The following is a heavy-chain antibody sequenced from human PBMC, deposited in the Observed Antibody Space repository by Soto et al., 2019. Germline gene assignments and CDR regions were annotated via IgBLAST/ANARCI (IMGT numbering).Heavy chain of an antibody. CDR2: ISYDGSNK. CDR1: GFTFSGYG. V-gene: IGHV3-30*18. CDR3: AKDRNFWSGYSQQIDY. J-gene: IGHJ4*02. D-gene: IGHD3-3*01. Sequence: GGSLRLSCAASGFTFSGYGMHWVRQAPGKGLERVAVISYDGSNKYYEDSVKGRFTISRDNSKNTLYLQMNSLRAEDTAVYYCAKDRNFWSGYSQQIDYWGQGTLVTVSS.